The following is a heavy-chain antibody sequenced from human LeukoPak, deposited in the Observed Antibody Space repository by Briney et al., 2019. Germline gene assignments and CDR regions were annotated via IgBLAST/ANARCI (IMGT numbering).Heavy chain of an antibody. CDR1: GGSISSSSYY. Sequence: PSETLSLTCTVSGGSISSSSYYWGWIRQPPGKGLGWIGSLYYSGSTYYNPSLKSRVTISVDTSKNQFSLKLSSVTAADTAVYYCARCTVVKTIDFWGQGTRVSVSS. D-gene: IGHD4-23*01. CDR3: ARCTVVKTIDF. J-gene: IGHJ4*02. V-gene: IGHV4-39*07. CDR2: LYYSGST.